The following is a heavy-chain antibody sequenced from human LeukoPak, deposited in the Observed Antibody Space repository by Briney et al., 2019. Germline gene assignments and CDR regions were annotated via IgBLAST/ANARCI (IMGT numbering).Heavy chain of an antibody. CDR1: GYTFTSYG. J-gene: IGHJ4*02. V-gene: IGHV1-18*01. Sequence: ASVKVSCKASGYTFTSYGISWVRQAPGQGLEWMGWISAYNGNTNYAQKLQGRVTMTTDTSTSTAYMELSSLRSEDTAVYYCARGGYFCSGGSCYRPVDYWGQGTLVTVSS. D-gene: IGHD2-15*01. CDR2: ISAYNGNT. CDR3: ARGGYFCSGGSCYRPVDY.